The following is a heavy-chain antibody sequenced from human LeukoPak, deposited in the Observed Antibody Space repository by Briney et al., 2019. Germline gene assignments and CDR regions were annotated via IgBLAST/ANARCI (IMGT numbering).Heavy chain of an antibody. D-gene: IGHD3-22*01. Sequence: PGGSLRLSCAASGFTFSSYWMHWVRQAPGKGLVWVSRINSDGSSTSYADSVKGRFTISRDNSKNTLYLQMNSLRAEDTAVYYCAREELTPYYYDSSGYGFDYWGQGTLVTVSS. CDR3: AREELTPYYYDSSGYGFDY. J-gene: IGHJ4*02. CDR2: INSDGSST. V-gene: IGHV3-74*01. CDR1: GFTFSSYW.